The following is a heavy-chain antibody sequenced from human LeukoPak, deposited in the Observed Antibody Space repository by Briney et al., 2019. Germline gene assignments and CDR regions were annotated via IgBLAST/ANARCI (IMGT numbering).Heavy chain of an antibody. Sequence: VGSLRLSCAASGFTVSSNYMSWVRQAPGKGVEWVSGIYSGGSTYYADSVKGRFTISRDHSKNTLYLQMNSLRAEDTAVYYCARDDSSGYPPLGYWGQGTLGNVSP. CDR3: ARDDSSGYPPLGY. D-gene: IGHD3-22*01. CDR1: GFTVSSNY. CDR2: IYSGGST. J-gene: IGHJ4*02. V-gene: IGHV3-66*01.